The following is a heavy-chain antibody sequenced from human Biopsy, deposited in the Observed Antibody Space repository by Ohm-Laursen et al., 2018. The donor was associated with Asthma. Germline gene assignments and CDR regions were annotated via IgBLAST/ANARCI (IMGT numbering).Heavy chain of an antibody. CDR2: ISYDGNHK. Sequence: SLRLSCSAPGFMFRSFGMHWVHQAPGKGLEWVAVISYDGNHKFYEDSVKGRFTISRDNSKNTLYLQMNSLRTEDTAVYYCAKRRGYSGHDNDYWGQGTLVIVSS. V-gene: IGHV3-30*18. D-gene: IGHD5-12*01. CDR1: GFMFRSFG. J-gene: IGHJ4*02. CDR3: AKRRGYSGHDNDY.